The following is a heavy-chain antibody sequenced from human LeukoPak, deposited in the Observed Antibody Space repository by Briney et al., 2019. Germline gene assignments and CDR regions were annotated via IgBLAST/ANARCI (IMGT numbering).Heavy chain of an antibody. D-gene: IGHD5-12*01. Sequence: GGSLRLSCAASGFTFSSYGMHWVRQAPGKGLEWVAAISYDGRNKEYVDSVKGRFTISRDNSMNTLYLQMNSLRAEDTAVYYCAKDRGYSHGFEYWGQGTLVTVSS. J-gene: IGHJ4*02. CDR3: AKDRGYSHGFEY. V-gene: IGHV3-30*18. CDR1: GFTFSSYG. CDR2: ISYDGRNK.